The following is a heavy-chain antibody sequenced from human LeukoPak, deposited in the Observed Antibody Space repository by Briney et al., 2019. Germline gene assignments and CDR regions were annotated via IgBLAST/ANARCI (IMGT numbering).Heavy chain of an antibody. V-gene: IGHV1-2*02. CDR1: GYTFTGYY. Sequence: ASVKVPCKASGYTFTGYYMHWVRQAPGQGLEWMGWINPNSGGTNYAQKFQGRVTMTRDTSISTAYMELSRLRSDDTAVYYCARGGPIVVVPAAPSSYNWFDPWGQGTLVTVSS. D-gene: IGHD2-2*01. CDR2: INPNSGGT. J-gene: IGHJ5*02. CDR3: ARGGPIVVVPAAPSSYNWFDP.